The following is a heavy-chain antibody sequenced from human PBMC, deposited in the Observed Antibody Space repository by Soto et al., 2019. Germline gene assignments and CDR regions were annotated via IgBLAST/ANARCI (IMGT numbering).Heavy chain of an antibody. CDR3: ARAGDSTGSAFFDY. CDR2: IYYSGST. Sequence: HVQLQESGPGLVKPSQTLSLTCTVSGGSISSGGYYWSWIRQPPGKGLEWIGYIYYSGSTYYNPALKSRVTISVDTSKNQFSLKLSSVTAADTAVYYCARAGDSTGSAFFDYWGQGTLVTVSS. J-gene: IGHJ4*02. CDR1: GGSISSGGYY. D-gene: IGHD3-22*01. V-gene: IGHV4-31*03.